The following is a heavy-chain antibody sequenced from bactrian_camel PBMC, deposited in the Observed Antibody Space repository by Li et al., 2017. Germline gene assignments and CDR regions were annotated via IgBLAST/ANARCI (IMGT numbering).Heavy chain of an antibody. Sequence: EVQLVESGGGLVQPGGSLRLSCAASGFTFNTYFMSWVRQAPGKGLEWVSTIDSEDITSYSDSVKGRFTISRDNAKNTLYLEMSDLKPEDTGMYYCASRAGPCYRGDHYYDRWGQGTQVTVS. CDR1: GFTFNTYF. CDR2: IDSEDIT. V-gene: IGHV3S42*01. CDR3: ASRAGPCYRGDHYYDR. J-gene: IGHJ4*01. D-gene: IGHD6*01.